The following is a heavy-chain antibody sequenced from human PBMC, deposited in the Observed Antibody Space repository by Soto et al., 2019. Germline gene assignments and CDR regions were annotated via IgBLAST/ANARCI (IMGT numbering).Heavy chain of an antibody. CDR2: ISGSGGST. J-gene: IGHJ4*02. V-gene: IGHV3-23*01. CDR3: ARESRGYDFWRGYNFDY. CDR1: GFTFSSYA. Sequence: EVQLLESGGGLVQPGGSLRLSCAASGFTFSSYAMSWVRQAPGKGLEWVSAISGSGGSTYYADSVKGRFTISRDNSKNTLYLQLNSLRAEDTAVYYCARESRGYDFWRGYNFDYWGQGTLVTVSS. D-gene: IGHD3-3*01.